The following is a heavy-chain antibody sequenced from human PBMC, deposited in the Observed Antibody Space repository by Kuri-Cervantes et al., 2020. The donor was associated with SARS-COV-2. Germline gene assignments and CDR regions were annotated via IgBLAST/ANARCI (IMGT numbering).Heavy chain of an antibody. J-gene: IGHJ6*02. V-gene: IGHV4-61*01. CDR1: GGSVSSGSYY. Sequence: GSLRLSCTVSGGSVSSGSYYWSWIRQPPGKGLEWIGYIYYSGSTNYNPSLKSRVTISVDTSKNQFSLKLSSVTAADTAVYYCARGVTIFGEDVWGQGTTVTV. CDR3: ARGVTIFGEDV. D-gene: IGHD3-3*01. CDR2: IYYSGST.